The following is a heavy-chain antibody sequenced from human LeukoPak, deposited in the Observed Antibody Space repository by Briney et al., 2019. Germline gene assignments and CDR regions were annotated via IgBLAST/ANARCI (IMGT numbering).Heavy chain of an antibody. CDR2: INHSGST. V-gene: IGHV4-34*01. CDR3: ARDRLEVLRYFDWLAGPRYYYYYMDV. CDR1: GGSFSGYY. D-gene: IGHD3-9*01. J-gene: IGHJ6*03. Sequence: SETLSLTCAVYGGSFSGYYWSWIRQPPGKGLEWIGEINHSGSTNYNPSLKSRVTISVDTSKNQFSLKLSSVTAADTAVYYCARDRLEVLRYFDWLAGPRYYYYYMDVWGKGTTVTISS.